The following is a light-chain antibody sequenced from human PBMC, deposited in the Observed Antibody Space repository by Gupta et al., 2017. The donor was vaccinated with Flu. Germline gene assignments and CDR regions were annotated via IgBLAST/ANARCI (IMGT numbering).Light chain of an antibody. CDR3: SSYTSSSTQYV. V-gene: IGLV2-14*01. CDR2: EVS. J-gene: IGLJ1*01. Sequence: QSALTQPASVSGSPGQSPTIFCTGNSSDVGGYNYVSWYQQHPGKAPKLMIYEVSNRPSGVSNRFSGSKSGNTASLTISGLQAEDEADYYCSSYTSSSTQYVFGTGTKVTVL. CDR1: SSDVGGYNY.